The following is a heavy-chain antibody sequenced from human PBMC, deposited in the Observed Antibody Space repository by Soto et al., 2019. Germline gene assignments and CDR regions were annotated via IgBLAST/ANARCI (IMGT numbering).Heavy chain of an antibody. V-gene: IGHV4-59*01. CDR2: IYYSGST. CDR1: GGSISSYY. D-gene: IGHD3-22*01. J-gene: IGHJ5*02. Sequence: KTSETLSLTCTVSGGSISSYYWSWIRQPPGKGLEWIGYIYYSGSTNYNPSLKSRVTISVDTSKNQFSLKLSSVTAADTAVYYCARDRGHYYDSSGYYPETHWFDPWGQGTLVTVSS. CDR3: ARDRGHYYDSSGYYPETHWFDP.